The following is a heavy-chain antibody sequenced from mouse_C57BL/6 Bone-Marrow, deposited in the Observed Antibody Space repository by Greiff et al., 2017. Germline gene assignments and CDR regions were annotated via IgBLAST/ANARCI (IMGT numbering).Heavy chain of an antibody. CDR3: ARSYADYYDD. D-gene: IGHD2-10*02. Sequence: VKLMESGPELVQPGASVKISCKVSGYTFTDYAINWVKQRPGPGLEWIGRIFPGCGSTNYNEKVQGNATLTVDKSSSTAYMVLNSLTSEDSAVYFCARSYADYYDDWGQGTTLTVSS. CDR1: GYTFTDYA. J-gene: IGHJ2*01. V-gene: IGHV1-75*01. CDR2: IFPGCGST.